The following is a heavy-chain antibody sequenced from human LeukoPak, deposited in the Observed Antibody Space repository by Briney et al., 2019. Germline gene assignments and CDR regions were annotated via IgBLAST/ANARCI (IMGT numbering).Heavy chain of an antibody. D-gene: IGHD3-22*01. J-gene: IGHJ4*02. CDR3: ARVGDYYDSSAGSFDY. Sequence: PGGPLRLSCAASGFTFSSYSMNWVRQAPGKELEWVSSISSSSSYIYYADSVKGRFTISRDNAKNSLYLQMNSLRAEDTAVYYCARVGDYYDSSAGSFDYWGQGTLVTVSS. V-gene: IGHV3-21*01. CDR1: GFTFSSYS. CDR2: ISSSSSYI.